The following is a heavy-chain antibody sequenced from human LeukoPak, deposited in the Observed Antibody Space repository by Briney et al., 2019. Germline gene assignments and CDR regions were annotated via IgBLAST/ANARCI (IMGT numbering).Heavy chain of an antibody. CDR2: VDGGGGGT. CDR3: AKQSAGSAAWYSLHYDF. V-gene: IGHV3-23*01. CDR1: GFTLSSYA. Sequence: GGSLRLSCAASGFTLSSYAMTWVRQAPGRGLEWVSSVDGGGGGTYYADSVKGRFTISRDNSKDTLYLQMNGLRAEDTAVYSCAKQSAGSAAWYSLHYDFWGQGTLVTVSS. J-gene: IGHJ4*02. D-gene: IGHD6-13*01.